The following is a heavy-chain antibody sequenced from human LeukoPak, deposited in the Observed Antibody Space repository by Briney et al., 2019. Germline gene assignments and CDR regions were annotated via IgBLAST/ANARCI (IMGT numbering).Heavy chain of an antibody. J-gene: IGHJ3*02. V-gene: IGHV4-59*06. CDR1: GGSISSYY. D-gene: IGHD6-13*01. CDR3: AGTARQPYSNTGAPDAFDI. Sequence: SETLSLTCTVSGGSISSYYWSWIRQPPGKGLEWIGYIYYSGSTYYNPSLKSRVTISVDTSKNQFSLKLSSVTAADTAVYYCAGTARQPYSNTGAPDAFDIWGQGTMVTVSS. CDR2: IYYSGST.